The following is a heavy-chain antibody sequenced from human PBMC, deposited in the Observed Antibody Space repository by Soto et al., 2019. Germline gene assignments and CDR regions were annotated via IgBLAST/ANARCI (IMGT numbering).Heavy chain of an antibody. CDR3: VRIRYQLPSSVLWLDP. V-gene: IGHV4-34*01. Sequence: SETLSLTCAVYGGFLSESYWTWIRQPPGKGLEWIGEINHVGGTNYNPSLKSRVTMSVDTSQNQFSLRLISVTAADTAMYFCVRIRYQLPSSVLWLDPWGQGTPLTVSS. J-gene: IGHJ5*02. CDR1: GGFLSESY. D-gene: IGHD3-16*01. CDR2: INHVGGT.